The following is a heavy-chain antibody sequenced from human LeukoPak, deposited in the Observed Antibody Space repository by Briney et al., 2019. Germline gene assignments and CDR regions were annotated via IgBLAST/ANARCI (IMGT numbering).Heavy chain of an antibody. J-gene: IGHJ6*02. CDR3: ARSAYHYYGMDV. Sequence: GGSLRLSCAASGFTFSSYGMHWVRQAPGKGLEWVAVISYDGSNKYYADSVKGRFTISRDNSKNTLYLQMNSLRAEDTAVYYCARSAYHYYGMDVWGQGTTVTVSS. CDR2: ISYDGSNK. V-gene: IGHV3-30*03. CDR1: GFTFSSYG.